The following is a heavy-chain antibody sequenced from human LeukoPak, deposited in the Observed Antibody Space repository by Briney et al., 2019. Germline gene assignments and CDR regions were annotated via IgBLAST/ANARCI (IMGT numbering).Heavy chain of an antibody. CDR2: IHYSGNT. J-gene: IGHJ4*02. CDR3: ARRITISGVITSHFDF. CDR1: GGSTSSSSDY. D-gene: IGHD3-3*01. Sequence: KPSETLSLTCTVSGGSTSSSSDYWGWIRQPPGKGLEWIGSIHYSGNTYFNPSLKSRVTISVDTSKNQFSLKLSSVTAADTAMYYCARRITISGVITSHFDFWGQGTLVTVSS. V-gene: IGHV4-39*01.